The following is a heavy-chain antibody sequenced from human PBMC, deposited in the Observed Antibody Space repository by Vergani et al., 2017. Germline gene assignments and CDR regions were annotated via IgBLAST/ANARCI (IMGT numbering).Heavy chain of an antibody. CDR3: AREVDSGYDSQDAVDI. D-gene: IGHD5-12*01. Sequence: QVQLQESGPGLVKPSETLSLTCTVSGGSISYYYWSWIRQPPGKGLEWIGYIYYRGSTKYNPSLKSRVTISIDTSKNQFSLKLSSVTAADTAVYYCAREVDSGYDSQDAVDIWGQGTMVTVSS. CDR2: IYYRGST. V-gene: IGHV4-59*01. J-gene: IGHJ3*02. CDR1: GGSISYYY.